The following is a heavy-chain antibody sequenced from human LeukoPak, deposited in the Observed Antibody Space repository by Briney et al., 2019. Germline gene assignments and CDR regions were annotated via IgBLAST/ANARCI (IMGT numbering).Heavy chain of an antibody. Sequence: SETLSLTCTVSGYSISSGYHWGWIRPPPGKGLEWIGSIYHTGSTYYNPSLNPSLKSRVTKYIEKSKNQFSLRLSSVTAADTAVYYCARIHTTGYSGYRDYWGQGTQVTVSS. CDR3: ARIHTTGYSGYRDY. CDR1: GYSISSGYH. V-gene: IGHV4-38-2*02. CDR2: IYHTGST. J-gene: IGHJ4*02. D-gene: IGHD5-12*01.